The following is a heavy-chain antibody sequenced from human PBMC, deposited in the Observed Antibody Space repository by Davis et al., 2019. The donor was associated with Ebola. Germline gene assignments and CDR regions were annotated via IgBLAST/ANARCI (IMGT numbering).Heavy chain of an antibody. CDR3: SERGSSV. V-gene: IGHV4-59*11. D-gene: IGHD3-10*01. CDR1: GVSISRHY. CDR2: IYYIGSA. J-gene: IGHJ4*02. Sequence: PLETLSLTCTVSGVSISRHYWSWIRQPPGKRLEWIGSIYYIGSAYYNSSLNSRVTISVDTSRNQFSLKLTSVTAADTTMYYCSERGSSVWGQGTLVTLSS.